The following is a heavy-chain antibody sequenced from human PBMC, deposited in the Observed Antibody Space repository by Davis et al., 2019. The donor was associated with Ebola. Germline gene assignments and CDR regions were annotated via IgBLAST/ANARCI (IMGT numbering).Heavy chain of an antibody. CDR1: GYTFTSYG. CDR2: ISAYNGNT. Sequence: ASVKVSCKASGYTFTSYGISWVRQAPGQGLEWMGWISAYNGNTNYAQKLQGRVTMTTDTSTSTAYMELRSLRSDDTAVYYCARAGYYGSGYYYYYYGMDVWGQGTLVTVSS. D-gene: IGHD3-10*01. CDR3: ARAGYYGSGYYYYYYGMDV. J-gene: IGHJ6*02. V-gene: IGHV1-18*01.